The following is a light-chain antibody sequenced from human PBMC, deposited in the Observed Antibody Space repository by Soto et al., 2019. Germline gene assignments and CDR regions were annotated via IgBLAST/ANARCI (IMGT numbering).Light chain of an antibody. CDR1: SSNIGSNY. Sequence: QSVLTQPPSASGTPGQRVTISCSGSSSNIGSNYVYWYQQLPGTAPKLLIYRYNQRPSGVPDRFSGSKSGTSASLAISGLRSEDEADYYCAAWDDSLSGQVVFGGGTKLTVL. CDR3: AAWDDSLSGQVV. J-gene: IGLJ2*01. CDR2: RYN. V-gene: IGLV1-47*01.